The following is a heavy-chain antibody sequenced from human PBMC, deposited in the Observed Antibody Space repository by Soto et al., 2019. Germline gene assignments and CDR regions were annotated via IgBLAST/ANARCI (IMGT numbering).Heavy chain of an antibody. CDR2: ITGSGDST. J-gene: IGHJ4*02. D-gene: IGHD6-19*01. CDR1: GFTFSSHA. Sequence: EVQLLESGGGLVQPGGSLRLSCAVSGFTFSSHAMSWVRQAPGKGLACVSSITGSGDSTYYADSVKGRVTNSRDKSKSTLYLQMTSLRDEDTAVYYCANDLQFSGWLSAQTFDYWRQGTEVTVSS. CDR3: ANDLQFSGWLSAQTFDY. V-gene: IGHV3-23*01.